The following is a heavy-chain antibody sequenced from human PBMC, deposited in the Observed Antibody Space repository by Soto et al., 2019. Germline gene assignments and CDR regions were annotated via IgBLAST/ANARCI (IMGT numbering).Heavy chain of an antibody. CDR3: GKDVGDYVPYYYGVDV. CDR1: GFTFKTHA. Sequence: QVQLVESGGGVVQPGTSLRLSCAASGFTFKTHARHWVRQAPGKGLEWMAVIAYDGNEKFYADSVKGRFTISRDNSKNALYLQINTLRNEDTAVYYCGKDVGDYVPYYYGVDVWGQGTTVTVSS. J-gene: IGHJ6*02. D-gene: IGHD1-26*01. CDR2: IAYDGNEK. V-gene: IGHV3-30*18.